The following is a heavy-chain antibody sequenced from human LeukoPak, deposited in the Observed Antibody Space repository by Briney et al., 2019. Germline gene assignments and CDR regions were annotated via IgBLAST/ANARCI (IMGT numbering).Heavy chain of an antibody. Sequence: GGSLRLSCAASGFTLSSYWMGWVRQAPGKGLEWVANIKKDGSAIQYVDSVKGRFTISRDNAKNSLFLQMDSLRAEDTALYYCARVDPDSYGYYDYWGQGTLVTVPS. V-gene: IGHV3-7*01. CDR2: IKKDGSAI. CDR3: ARVDPDSYGYYDY. D-gene: IGHD3-22*01. J-gene: IGHJ4*02. CDR1: GFTLSSYW.